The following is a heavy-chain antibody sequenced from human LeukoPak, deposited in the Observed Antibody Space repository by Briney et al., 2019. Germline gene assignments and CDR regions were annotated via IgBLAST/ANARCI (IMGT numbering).Heavy chain of an antibody. J-gene: IGHJ4*02. D-gene: IGHD2-2*01. CDR1: GFTFSSYG. CDR3: AKQRGYQLGGLYYFDY. Sequence: GSLRLSCAASGFTFSSYGMHWVRQAPGKGLEWVAVISYDGSNKYYADSVKGRFTISRDNSKNTLYLQMNSLRAEDTAVYYCAKQRGYQLGGLYYFDYWGQGTLVTVSS. CDR2: ISYDGSNK. V-gene: IGHV3-30*18.